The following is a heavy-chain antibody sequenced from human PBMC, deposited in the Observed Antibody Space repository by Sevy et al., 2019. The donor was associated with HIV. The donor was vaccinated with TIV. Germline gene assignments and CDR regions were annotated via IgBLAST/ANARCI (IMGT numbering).Heavy chain of an antibody. Sequence: ASVKVSCKASGYTFTEYYVHWLRQAPGQGLEWMGWINPQTGGTYFAKKFQDMVTLTTATSINAVYMELSGLKFDDTAVFYCARMGDYFDTRGYYPLKYWGLGTLVTVSS. D-gene: IGHD3-22*01. CDR1: GYTFTEYY. V-gene: IGHV1-2*02. J-gene: IGHJ4*02. CDR3: ARMGDYFDTRGYYPLKY. CDR2: INPQTGGT.